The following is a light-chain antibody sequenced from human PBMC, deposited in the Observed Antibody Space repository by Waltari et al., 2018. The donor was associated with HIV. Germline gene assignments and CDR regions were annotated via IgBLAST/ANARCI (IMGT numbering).Light chain of an antibody. V-gene: IGLV2-23*01. CDR2: EGI. Sequence: QSALTQPASVSGSPGPSITISCTGSSSDVGNYNLVSCYQQHPGKAPKLMIYEGINRPSGVSNRFSGSKSGNTASLTISGLQAEDEADYYCCSYAGSSNWVFGGGTKLTVL. J-gene: IGLJ3*02. CDR1: SSDVGNYNL. CDR3: CSYAGSSNWV.